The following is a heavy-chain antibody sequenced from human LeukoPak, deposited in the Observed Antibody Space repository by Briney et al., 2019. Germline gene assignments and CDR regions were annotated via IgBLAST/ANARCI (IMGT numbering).Heavy chain of an antibody. CDR3: ARVDVLRFLEWSYEVP. D-gene: IGHD3-3*01. V-gene: IGHV1-18*01. CDR2: ISAYNGNT. CDR1: GYTFTSYG. J-gene: IGHJ5*02. Sequence: RASVKVSCKASGYTFTSYGISWVRQAPGQGLEWMGWISAYNGNTNYAQKLQGRVTMTTDTSTSTAYMELRSLRSDDTAVYYCARVDVLRFLEWSYEVPWGQGTLVTVSS.